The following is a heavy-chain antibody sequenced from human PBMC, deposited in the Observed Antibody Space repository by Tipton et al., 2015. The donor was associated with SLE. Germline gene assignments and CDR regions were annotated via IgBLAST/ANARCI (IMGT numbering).Heavy chain of an antibody. CDR3: ASPGYSYGYYFDY. Sequence: TLSLTCTVSGGSISSYYWSWIRQPAGKGLEWIGRIYTSGCTNYNPPLKSRVTMSVDTSKNQFSLKLSSVTAADTAVYYCASPGYSYGYYFDYWGQGTPVTVSS. J-gene: IGHJ4*02. V-gene: IGHV4-4*07. CDR1: GGSISSYY. CDR2: IYTSGCT. D-gene: IGHD5-18*01.